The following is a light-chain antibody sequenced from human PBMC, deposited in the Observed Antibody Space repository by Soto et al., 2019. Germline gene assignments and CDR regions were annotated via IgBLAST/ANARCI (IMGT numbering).Light chain of an antibody. J-gene: IGLJ3*02. CDR2: GNT. Sequence: QSVLTQPPSVSGAPGQRVTISCTGSSSNIGAGYGVNWYPQLPGTAPKLLIYGNTNRPSGVPDRISGSKSGTSASLAITGLQAEDEAYYYCESYDSTLSGSRFGGGTKLTVL. CDR3: ESYDSTLSGSR. V-gene: IGLV1-40*01. CDR1: SSNIGAGYG.